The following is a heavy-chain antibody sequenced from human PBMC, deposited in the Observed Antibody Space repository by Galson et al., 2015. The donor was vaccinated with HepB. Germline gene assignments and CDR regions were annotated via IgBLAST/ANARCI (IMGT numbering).Heavy chain of an antibody. V-gene: IGHV3-73*01. Sequence: SLRLSCAASGFTFSGSAMHWVRQASGKGLEWVGRIRSKANSYATAYAASVKGRFTISRDDSKNTAYLQMNSLKTEDTAVYYCTRLGSYYDSSGGVAYWGQGTLVTVSS. CDR3: TRLGSYYDSSGGVAY. J-gene: IGHJ4*02. CDR1: GFTFSGSA. D-gene: IGHD3-22*01. CDR2: IRSKANSYAT.